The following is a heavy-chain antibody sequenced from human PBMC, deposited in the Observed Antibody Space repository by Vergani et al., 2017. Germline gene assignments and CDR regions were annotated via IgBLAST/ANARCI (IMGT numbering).Heavy chain of an antibody. CDR2: ISYDGTEK. D-gene: IGHD2-2*01. V-gene: IGHV3-30-3*01. CDR1: GFPFGKYA. J-gene: IGHJ3*01. CDR3: AREYSSTSGRAFDF. Sequence: VKLEESGGGVVQPGRSLRLSCAASGFPFGKYAMHWVRQAPGKGLEWVGVISYDGTEKKYADSVNGRFTISRDNAKNSLYLQMDSLRAEDTAVYYCAREYSSTSGRAFDFWGQGTKVTVSS.